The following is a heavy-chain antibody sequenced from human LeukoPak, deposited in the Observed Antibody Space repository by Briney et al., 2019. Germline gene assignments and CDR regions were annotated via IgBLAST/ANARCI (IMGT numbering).Heavy chain of an antibody. J-gene: IGHJ4*02. D-gene: IGHD2-2*02. Sequence: SGTLSLTCAVSGGSISNNNWWSWVRQPPGRGLEWFGEIYHTGSTNYNPSLKSRVTISVDKSKNQSSLKLTSVTAADTAVYYCARDTGYTPPELDHWGQGILVTVSS. CDR3: ARDTGYTPPELDH. V-gene: IGHV4-4*02. CDR1: GGSISNNNW. CDR2: IYHTGST.